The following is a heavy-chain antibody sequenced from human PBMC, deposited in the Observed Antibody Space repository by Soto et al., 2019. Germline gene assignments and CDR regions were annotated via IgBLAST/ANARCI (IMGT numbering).Heavy chain of an antibody. Sequence: PGGSLRLSCAASGFTFSSYWMHWVRQAPGKGLVWVSRINSDGSSTSYADSVKGRFTISRDNAKNTLYLQMNSLRAEDTAVYYCARGYNSSRRGNDAFDIWGQGAMVTASS. CDR2: INSDGSST. CDR1: GFTFSSYW. D-gene: IGHD6-13*01. V-gene: IGHV3-74*01. J-gene: IGHJ3*02. CDR3: ARGYNSSRRGNDAFDI.